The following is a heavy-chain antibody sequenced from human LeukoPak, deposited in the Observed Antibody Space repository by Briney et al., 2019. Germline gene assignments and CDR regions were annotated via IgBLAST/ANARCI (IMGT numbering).Heavy chain of an antibody. J-gene: IGHJ4*02. V-gene: IGHV4-61*02. Sequence: MPSETLSLTCTVSGGSISSGSYYWSWIRQPAGKGQEWIGRIYTSGSTNYNPSLKSRVTISVDTSKNQFSLKLSSVTAADTAVYYCARGPITIFGVVVLYYFDYWGQGTLVTVSS. CDR1: GGSISSGSYY. CDR3: ARGPITIFGVVVLYYFDY. D-gene: IGHD3-3*01. CDR2: IYTSGST.